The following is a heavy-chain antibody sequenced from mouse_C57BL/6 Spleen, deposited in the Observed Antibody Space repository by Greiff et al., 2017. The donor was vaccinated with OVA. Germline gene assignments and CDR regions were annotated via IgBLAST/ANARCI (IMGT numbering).Heavy chain of an antibody. Sequence: DVQLQESGPGLVKPSQSLSLTCSVTGYSITSGYYWNWIRQFPGNKLEWMGYISYDGSNNYNPSLKNRISITRDTSKNQFFLKLNSVTTEDTATYYCARVEPLAYWGQGTLVTVSA. CDR1: GYSITSGYY. CDR2: ISYDGSN. CDR3: ARVEPLAY. V-gene: IGHV3-6*01. J-gene: IGHJ3*01.